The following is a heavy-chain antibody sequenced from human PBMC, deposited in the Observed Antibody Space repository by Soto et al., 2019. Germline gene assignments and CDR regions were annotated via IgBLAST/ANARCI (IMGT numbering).Heavy chain of an antibody. CDR3: AKDNYFGSGTSYNFFDC. J-gene: IGHJ4*02. CDR1: GFTLSSHA. Sequence: EVQLLESGGGLVQPGGSLRLSCAASGFTLSSHAMTWVRQAPGKGLEWVSGISSSGINTFYADSVKGRFTISRDKSKNTLFLQMSSLRVEDTAIYYCAKDNYFGSGTSYNFFDCWGQGTLVTVSS. D-gene: IGHD3-10*01. CDR2: ISSSGINT. V-gene: IGHV3-23*01.